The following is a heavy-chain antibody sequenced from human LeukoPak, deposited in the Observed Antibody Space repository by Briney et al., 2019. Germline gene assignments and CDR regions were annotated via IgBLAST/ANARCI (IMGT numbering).Heavy chain of an antibody. J-gene: IGHJ4*02. Sequence: GGSLRLPCAASGFTFSTYAMNWVRQAPGRGLEWVSVIAGNSVTIRYADSVKGRFIISRDNSKNTVFLQMNSLKVEDTALYYCTKDLRPDGLYDFDSWGQGTLVTVSS. D-gene: IGHD5/OR15-5a*01. CDR3: TKDLRPDGLYDFDS. CDR1: GFTFSTYA. CDR2: IAGNSVTI. V-gene: IGHV3-23*01.